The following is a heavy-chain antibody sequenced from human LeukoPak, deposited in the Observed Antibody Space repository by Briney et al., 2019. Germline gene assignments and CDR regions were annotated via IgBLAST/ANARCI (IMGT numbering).Heavy chain of an antibody. CDR1: GGSITQTNY. D-gene: IGHD3-22*01. CDR3: ARPRVERYYDRSGSFDY. CDR2: VNLQGST. J-gene: IGHJ4*02. Sequence: SETLSLTCGVSGGSITQTNYWTWVRQPPGKGLEWIGEVNLQGSTNYNPSLMGRVAISVDKSENHVSLQLTSVTAADTAVYYCARPRVERYYDRSGSFDYWGQGTLVTVSS. V-gene: IGHV4-4*02.